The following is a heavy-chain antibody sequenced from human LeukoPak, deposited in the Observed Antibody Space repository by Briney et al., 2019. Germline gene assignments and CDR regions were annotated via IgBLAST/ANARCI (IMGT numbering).Heavy chain of an antibody. D-gene: IGHD4-11*01. J-gene: IGHJ5*02. Sequence: SSETLSLTCTVSGGSISSYYWSWIRQPPGKGLEWIGYIYYSGSTNYNPSLKSRVTISVDTSKNQFSLKLSSVTAADTAVYYCARVPTEYWFDPRGQGTLVTVSS. V-gene: IGHV4-59*01. CDR2: IYYSGST. CDR1: GGSISSYY. CDR3: ARVPTEYWFDP.